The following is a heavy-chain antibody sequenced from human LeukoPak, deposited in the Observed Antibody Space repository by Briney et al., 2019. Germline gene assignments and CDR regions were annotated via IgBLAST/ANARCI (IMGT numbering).Heavy chain of an antibody. CDR1: GFTFSSYS. CDR2: ISSSSSNI. CDR3: AREVSYYYDSSGYYYFDY. V-gene: IGHV3-21*01. Sequence: GGSLRLSCAASGFTFSSYSMNWVRQAPGKGLEWVSSISSSSSNIYYADSVKGRFTISRDNAKNSLYLQMNSLRAEDTAVYYCAREVSYYYDSSGYYYFDYWGQGTLVTVSS. D-gene: IGHD3-22*01. J-gene: IGHJ4*02.